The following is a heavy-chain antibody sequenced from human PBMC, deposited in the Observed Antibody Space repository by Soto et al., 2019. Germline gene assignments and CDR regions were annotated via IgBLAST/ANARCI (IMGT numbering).Heavy chain of an antibody. V-gene: IGHV1-24*01. CDR2: FDPEDGET. CDR3: ATRITYGSGSYYSPDYYYMDV. D-gene: IGHD3-10*01. CDR1: GYTLTELS. Sequence: ASVKVSCKVSGYTLTELSMHWVRQAPGKGLEWMGGFDPEDGETIYAQKFQGRVTMTEDTSTDTAYMELSSLRSEDTAVYYCATRITYGSGSYYSPDYYYMDVWGKGTTVTVSS. J-gene: IGHJ6*03.